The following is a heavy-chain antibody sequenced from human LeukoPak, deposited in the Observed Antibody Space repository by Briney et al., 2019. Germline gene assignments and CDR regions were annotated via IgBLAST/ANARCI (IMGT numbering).Heavy chain of an antibody. Sequence: PGGSLRLSCVASGFTFSNAYMSWVRQAPGRGLEWVAVISYDGINKYYAESVKGRFTISRDNSESTLHLQMNSLRAEDTAVYYCARDRWANSGSFFRYYYYGMDVWGQGTTVTVSS. CDR1: GFTFSNAY. J-gene: IGHJ6*02. V-gene: IGHV3-30-3*01. CDR2: ISYDGINK. CDR3: ARDRWANSGSFFRYYYYGMDV. D-gene: IGHD3-22*01.